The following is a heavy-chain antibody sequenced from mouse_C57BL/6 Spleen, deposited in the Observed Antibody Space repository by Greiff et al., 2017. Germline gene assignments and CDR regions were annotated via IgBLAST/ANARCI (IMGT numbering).Heavy chain of an antibody. CDR2: ISDGGSYT. Sequence: EVHLVESGGGLVKPGGSLKLSCAASGFTFSSYAMSWVRQTPEKRLEWVATISDGGSYTYYPDNVKGRFTIYRDNAKNNLYLQMSQLESEDTAMYYCAREGGYAMDYWGQGTSVTVSS. V-gene: IGHV5-4*01. D-gene: IGHD1-1*02. CDR1: GFTFSSYA. J-gene: IGHJ4*01. CDR3: AREGGYAMDY.